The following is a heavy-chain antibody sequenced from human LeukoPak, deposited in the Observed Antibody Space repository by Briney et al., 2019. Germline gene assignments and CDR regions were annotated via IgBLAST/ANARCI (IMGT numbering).Heavy chain of an antibody. D-gene: IGHD3-10*01. Sequence: GRSLRLSCAASGFTFDDYAMHWVRQAPGKGLEWVSGISWNSGSIGYADSVKGRFTISRDNAKNSLYLQMNSLRAEDMALYYCAKAFRLGELLSHDAFDIWGQGTMVTVSS. V-gene: IGHV3-9*03. CDR2: ISWNSGSI. J-gene: IGHJ3*02. CDR1: GFTFDDYA. CDR3: AKAFRLGELLSHDAFDI.